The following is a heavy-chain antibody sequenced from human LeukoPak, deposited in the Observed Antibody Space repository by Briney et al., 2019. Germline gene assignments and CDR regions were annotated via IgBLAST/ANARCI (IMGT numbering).Heavy chain of an antibody. CDR2: IYYSGST. D-gene: IGHD4-11*01. CDR3: ARLRPHYSNYDLGYFDY. CDR1: GGSISSGSYY. V-gene: IGHV4-39*01. Sequence: PSETLSLTCTVSGGSISSGSYYWVWIRQPPGNGLEWSVCIYYSGSTYYNPSLKCRVTISVDTSKNQFSLKLSSVPAADTAVYYCARLRPHYSNYDLGYFDYWGQGTLVTVSS. J-gene: IGHJ4*02.